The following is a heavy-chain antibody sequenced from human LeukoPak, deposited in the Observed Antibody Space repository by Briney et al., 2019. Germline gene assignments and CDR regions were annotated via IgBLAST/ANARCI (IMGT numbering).Heavy chain of an antibody. CDR2: IVVGSGNT. D-gene: IGHD3-22*01. CDR1: GFTFTSSA. V-gene: IGHV1-58*01. Sequence: GASVKVSCKASGFTFTSSAVQWVRQARGQRLEWIGWIVVGSGNTNYAQKFQERVTITRDMSTSTAYMELSSLRSEDTAVYYCAADTDSSGYYRFDYWGQGTLVTVFS. CDR3: AADTDSSGYYRFDY. J-gene: IGHJ4*02.